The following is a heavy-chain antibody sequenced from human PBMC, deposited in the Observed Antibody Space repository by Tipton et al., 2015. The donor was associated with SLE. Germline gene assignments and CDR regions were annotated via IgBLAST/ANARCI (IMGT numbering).Heavy chain of an antibody. V-gene: IGHV3-43*01. D-gene: IGHD3-9*01. Sequence: SLRLSCAASGFTFKDHTMHWVRQVPGKGLEWISLIIWDGSSSIYADSVKGRLTISRDNNINSLFLQMDDVKIEDSGFYYCAKDIRYFDWSSLSLDSWGQGTLVAVSS. CDR1: GFTFKDHT. CDR3: AKDIRYFDWSSLSLDS. J-gene: IGHJ4*02. CDR2: IIWDGSSS.